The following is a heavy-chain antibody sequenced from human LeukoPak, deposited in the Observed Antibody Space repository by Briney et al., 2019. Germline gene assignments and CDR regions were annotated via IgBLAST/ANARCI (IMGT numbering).Heavy chain of an antibody. CDR3: ARGREMATDYFDY. D-gene: IGHD5-24*01. CDR2: IIPIFGTG. CDR1: GGTFSSNA. V-gene: IGHV1-69*06. Sequence: GASVKVSCKASGGTFSSNAISWVRQAPGQGLEWMGGIIPIFGTGNYAQKFQGRVTITADKSTSTAYMELSSLRSEDTAVYYCARGREMATDYFDYWGQGTLVTVSS. J-gene: IGHJ4*02.